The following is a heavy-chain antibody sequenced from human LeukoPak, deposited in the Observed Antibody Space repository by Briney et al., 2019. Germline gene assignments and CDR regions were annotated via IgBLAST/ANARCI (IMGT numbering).Heavy chain of an antibody. V-gene: IGHV3-7*01. J-gene: IGHJ6*03. CDR3: ARGKITLIAVALGRHYYYMDV. Sequence: PGGSLRLSCAASGFTFRSSWMSWLRQAPGKGLEWVATINQDERDKSYVDSVKGRFTISRDNAKNSLYLQMNSLRAEDTAVYYCARGKITLIAVALGRHYYYMDVWGKGTTVTVSS. CDR2: INQDERDK. D-gene: IGHD6-19*01. CDR1: GFTFRSSW.